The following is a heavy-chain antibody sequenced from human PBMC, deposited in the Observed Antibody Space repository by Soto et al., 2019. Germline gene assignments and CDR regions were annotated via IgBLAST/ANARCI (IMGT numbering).Heavy chain of an antibody. Sequence: ASVKVSCKASGYTFTSYDINWVRQATGQGLEWMGWMNPNSGNTGYAQKFQGRVTMTRNTSISTAYMGLSSLRSEDTAVYYCARGSQAPNYDYIWGSYRDSYYYMDVWGKGTTVTVSS. J-gene: IGHJ6*03. D-gene: IGHD3-16*02. CDR2: MNPNSGNT. CDR1: GYTFTSYD. V-gene: IGHV1-8*01. CDR3: ARGSQAPNYDYIWGSYRDSYYYMDV.